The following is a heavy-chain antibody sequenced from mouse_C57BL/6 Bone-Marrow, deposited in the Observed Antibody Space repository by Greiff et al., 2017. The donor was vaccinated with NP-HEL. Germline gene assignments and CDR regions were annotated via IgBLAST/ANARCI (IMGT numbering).Heavy chain of an antibody. CDR1: GFTFSSYA. J-gene: IGHJ4*01. D-gene: IGHD3-2*02. CDR2: ISDGGSYT. V-gene: IGHV5-4*01. Sequence: EVKLVESGGGLVKPGGSLKLSCAASGFTFSSYAMSWVRQTPEKRLEWVATISDGGSYTYYPDNVKGRFTISRDNAKNNLYLQMGHLKSEDTAMYYCARDATAQATGYYAMDYWGQGTSVTVSS. CDR3: ARDATAQATGYYAMDY.